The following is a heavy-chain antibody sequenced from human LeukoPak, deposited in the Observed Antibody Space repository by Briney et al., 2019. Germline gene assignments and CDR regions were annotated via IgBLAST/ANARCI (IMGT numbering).Heavy chain of an antibody. CDR1: GGSFSGYY. V-gene: IGHV4-34*01. Sequence: SETLSLTCAVYGGSFSGYYWSWIRQPPGKGLEWIGEINHSGSTNYNPSLKSRVTISVDTSKNQFSLKLSSVTAADTAAYYCARDTPIGFDPWGQGTLVTVSS. CDR3: ARDTPIGFDP. CDR2: INHSGST. D-gene: IGHD2-15*01. J-gene: IGHJ5*02.